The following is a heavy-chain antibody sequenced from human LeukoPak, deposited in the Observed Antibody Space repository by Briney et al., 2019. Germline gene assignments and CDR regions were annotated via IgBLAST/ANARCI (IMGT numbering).Heavy chain of an antibody. J-gene: IGHJ4*02. Sequence: PGGSLRLSCAASGFTFSSYAMHWVRQAPGKGLEWVAVISYDGSNKYYADSVKGRFTISRDNSKNTLSLQMNSLRAEDTAVYYCAKDQIQIWLFVGVFDHWGQGTVVTVSP. V-gene: IGHV3-30-3*01. CDR2: ISYDGSNK. CDR1: GFTFSSYA. D-gene: IGHD5-18*01. CDR3: AKDQIQIWLFVGVFDH.